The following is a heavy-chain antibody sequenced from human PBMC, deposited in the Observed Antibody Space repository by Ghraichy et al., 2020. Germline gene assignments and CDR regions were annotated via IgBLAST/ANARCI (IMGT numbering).Heavy chain of an antibody. CDR1: GFTFSSYS. Sequence: GSLRLSCVGSGFTFSSYSMNWVRQSPGKGLEWVSYITSSSRTKSYADSVKGRFTISRDNAQNSLYLQMNSLRDEDAAVYYCARASRVVRFFYYDGMDVWGQGTTVSVSS. J-gene: IGHJ6*02. D-gene: IGHD4-23*01. CDR2: ITSSSRTK. CDR3: ARASRVVRFFYYDGMDV. V-gene: IGHV3-48*02.